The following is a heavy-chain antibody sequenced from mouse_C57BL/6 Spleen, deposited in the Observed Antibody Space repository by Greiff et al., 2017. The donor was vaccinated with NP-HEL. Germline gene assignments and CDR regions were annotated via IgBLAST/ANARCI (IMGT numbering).Heavy chain of an antibody. CDR2: ISSGGSYT. D-gene: IGHD3-2*01. J-gene: IGHJ2*01. Sequence: EVQGVESGGDLVKPGGSLKLSCAASGFTFSSYGMSWVRQTPDKRLEWVATISSGGSYTYYPDSVKGRFTISRDNAKNTLYLQMSSLKSEDTAMYYCARHVTASFFDYWGQGTTLTVSS. CDR1: GFTFSSYG. V-gene: IGHV5-6*01. CDR3: ARHVTASFFDY.